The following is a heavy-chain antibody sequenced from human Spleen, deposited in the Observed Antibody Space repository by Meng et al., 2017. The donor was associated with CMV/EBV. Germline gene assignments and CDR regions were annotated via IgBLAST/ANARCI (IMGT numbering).Heavy chain of an antibody. J-gene: IGHJ3*02. V-gene: IGHV4-39*07. CDR3: ARVTYCGSRSYCSGLDDAFDI. CDR2: IYYRGTT. D-gene: IGHD2-2*01. Sequence: ESLKISCTVFGGSISSSSYYWGWIRQPPGKGLEWIGNIYYRGTTYYTPSLKSRVTISVETPKNQFSLKLSSVTAADTAVYYCARVTYCGSRSYCSGLDDAFDIWGQGTMVTVSS. CDR1: GGSISSSSYY.